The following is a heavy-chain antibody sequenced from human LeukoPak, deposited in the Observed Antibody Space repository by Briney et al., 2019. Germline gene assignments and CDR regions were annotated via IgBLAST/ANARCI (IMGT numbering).Heavy chain of an antibody. CDR3: ARATGYYGYFDY. CDR2: ISGSGGST. V-gene: IGHV3-23*01. Sequence: GGSLRLSCAASGFTFSSYAMSWVRQASGKGLEWVSAISGSGGSTYYADSVKGRFTISRDNSKNTLYLQMNSLRAEDTAVYYCARATGYYGYFDYWGQGTLVTVSS. J-gene: IGHJ4*02. D-gene: IGHD3-9*01. CDR1: GFTFSSYA.